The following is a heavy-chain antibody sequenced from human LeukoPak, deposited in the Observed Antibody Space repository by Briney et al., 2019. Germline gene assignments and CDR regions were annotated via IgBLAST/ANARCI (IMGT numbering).Heavy chain of an antibody. CDR2: ISSSSSYI. CDR3: ARQEGGDYGYYYYGMDV. V-gene: IGHV3-21*01. Sequence: PGGSLRLSCAASGFTFSSYSMNWVRRAPGKGLEWVSSISSSSSYIYYADSVKGRFTISRDNAKNSLYLQMNSLRAEDTAVYYCARQEGGDYGYYYYGMDVWGQGTTVTVSS. CDR1: GFTFSSYS. D-gene: IGHD4-17*01. J-gene: IGHJ6*02.